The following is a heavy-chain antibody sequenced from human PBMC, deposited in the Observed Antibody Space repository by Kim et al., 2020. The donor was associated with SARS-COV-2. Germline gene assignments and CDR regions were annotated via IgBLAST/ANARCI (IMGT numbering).Heavy chain of an antibody. Sequence: GGSLRLSCAASGFTFTSFWMTWVRQAPGKGLEWVANINEDGSQKYYIDSVKGRFTISRDNAKNSAYLQMNSLRAEDTAVYYCARPRYSSWGQGILVTVSS. CDR2: INEDGSQK. CDR1: GFTFTSFW. D-gene: IGHD2-15*01. V-gene: IGHV3-7*01. J-gene: IGHJ4*02. CDR3: ARPRYSS.